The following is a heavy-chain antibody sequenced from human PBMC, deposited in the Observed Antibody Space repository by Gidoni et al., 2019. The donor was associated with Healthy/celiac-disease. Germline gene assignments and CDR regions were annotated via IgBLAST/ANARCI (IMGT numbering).Heavy chain of an antibody. D-gene: IGHD6-19*01. CDR2: IYTSGST. CDR3: ARYLAVAGTSWFDP. Sequence: QVQLQESGPGLVKPSETLSLTCTASDGSISSYYWSWIRQPAGEGLEWIGRIYTSGSTNYNPSLKSRVTMSVDTSKNQSSLKLCSVTAADTAVYYCARYLAVAGTSWFDPGGQGTLVTVSS. J-gene: IGHJ5*02. CDR1: DGSISSYY. V-gene: IGHV4-4*07.